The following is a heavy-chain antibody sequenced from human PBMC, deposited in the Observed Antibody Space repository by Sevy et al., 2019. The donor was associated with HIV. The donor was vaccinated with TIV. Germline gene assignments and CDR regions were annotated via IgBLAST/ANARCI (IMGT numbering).Heavy chain of an antibody. V-gene: IGHV3-23*01. J-gene: IGHJ4*02. CDR3: ANHQSFGVVIFDY. CDR2: ISGSGGST. D-gene: IGHD3-3*01. Sequence: GGSLRLSCAASGFTFSSYAMSWVRQAPGKGLEWVSAISGSGGSTYYADSVKGRFTISRDNSKNTLYLQMNSLRAEDTAVYYCANHQSFGVVIFDYWGQGTLVTVSS. CDR1: GFTFSSYA.